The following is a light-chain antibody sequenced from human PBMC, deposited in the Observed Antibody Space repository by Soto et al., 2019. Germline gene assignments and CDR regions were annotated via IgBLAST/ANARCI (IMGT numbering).Light chain of an antibody. Sequence: QSALTQPASVSGSPGQSITISCTGTRSDVGNSDYVSWYQQHPDKVPKLIVYAVTNRPSGVSHRFSGSKSGNTASLIISGLQAEDEADYYCGSYSTSSTPYVFGTGTKLTVL. CDR2: AVT. CDR3: GSYSTSSTPYV. V-gene: IGLV2-14*03. J-gene: IGLJ1*01. CDR1: RSDVGNSDY.